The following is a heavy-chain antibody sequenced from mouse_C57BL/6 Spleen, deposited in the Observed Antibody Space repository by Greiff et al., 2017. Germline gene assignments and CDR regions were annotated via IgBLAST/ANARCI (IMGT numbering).Heavy chain of an antibody. CDR3: ARQRFAY. Sequence: EVMLVESGGGLVKPGGSLKLSCAASGFTFSSYTMSWVRQTPEKRLEWVATISGGGGNTYYPDSVKGRFTISRDNAKNTLYLQMSSLRSEDTALYYCARQRFAYWGQGTLVTVSA. J-gene: IGHJ3*01. CDR2: ISGGGGNT. CDR1: GFTFSSYT. V-gene: IGHV5-9*01.